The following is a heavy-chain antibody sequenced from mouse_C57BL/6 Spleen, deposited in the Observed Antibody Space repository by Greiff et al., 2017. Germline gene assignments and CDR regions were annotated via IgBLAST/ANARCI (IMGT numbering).Heavy chain of an antibody. J-gene: IGHJ1*03. Sequence: VQLQQPGAELVRPGSSVKLSCKASGYTFTSYWMAWVKQRPGQGLEWIGNIYPSDSETHYNQKFKDKATLTVDKSSSTAYMQLSSLTSEDSAVYYCAREDGSSYWYFDVWGTGTTVTVSS. CDR3: AREDGSSYWYFDV. CDR2: IYPSDSET. CDR1: GYTFTSYW. V-gene: IGHV1-61*01. D-gene: IGHD1-1*01.